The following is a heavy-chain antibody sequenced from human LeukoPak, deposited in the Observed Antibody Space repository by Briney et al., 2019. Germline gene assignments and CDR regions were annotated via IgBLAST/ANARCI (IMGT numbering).Heavy chain of an antibody. J-gene: IGHJ5*02. Sequence: SETLSLTCSVSGFSIGTGYYWAWIRQPPGKGLEWFGSFFQLGGTYYNPSLKNRVTISVDTSKNEFSLTLTSVTAADTAIYYCAKDDRLLTNWFDPWGQGTLVTVSS. CDR2: FFQLGGT. D-gene: IGHD2-8*01. CDR3: AKDDRLLTNWFDP. V-gene: IGHV4-38-2*02. CDR1: GFSIGTGYY.